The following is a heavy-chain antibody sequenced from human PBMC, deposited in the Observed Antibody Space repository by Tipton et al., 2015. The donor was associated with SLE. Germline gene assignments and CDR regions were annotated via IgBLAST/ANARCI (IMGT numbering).Heavy chain of an antibody. D-gene: IGHD4-17*01. J-gene: IGHJ4*02. CDR2: INHSGRT. CDR1: GGSFGDYY. CDR3: ARSPFNYGAY. Sequence: TLSLTCAVYGGSFGDYYWNWIRQPPGKGLEWIGEINHSGRTNYNSSLKSRVTISIDTSKNQLSLRLTSVTAADTAVYYCARSPFNYGAYWGQGPLVTISS. V-gene: IGHV4-34*01.